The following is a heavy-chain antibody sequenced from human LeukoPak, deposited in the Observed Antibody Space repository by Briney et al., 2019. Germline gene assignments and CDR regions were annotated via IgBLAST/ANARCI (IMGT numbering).Heavy chain of an antibody. D-gene: IGHD3-3*01. V-gene: IGHV1-69*01. CDR1: GGTFSSYA. J-gene: IGHJ4*02. CDR3: ATGNYHDFWSGYRYFDY. Sequence: SVKVSCKASGGTFSSYAISWVRQAPGQGLEWMGGIIPIFGTANYAQKFQGRVTITADESTSTAYMELSSLRSEDTAVYYCATGNYHDFWSGYRYFDYWGQGTLVAVSS. CDR2: IIPIFGTA.